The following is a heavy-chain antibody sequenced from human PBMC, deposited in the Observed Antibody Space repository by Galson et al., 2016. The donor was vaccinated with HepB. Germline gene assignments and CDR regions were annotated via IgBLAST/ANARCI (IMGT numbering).Heavy chain of an antibody. Sequence: SVKVSCKASGYIFTNYYMHWVRQAPGQRLEWMGIINPSGSNTNYAQKFQGRVTMTRDTSASTVYLELSSLRSEDTAVYYCARGSRDYPFEFWGQGTLVTVSS. CDR3: ARGSRDYPFEF. D-gene: IGHD4-17*01. CDR1: GYIFTNYY. V-gene: IGHV1-46*01. J-gene: IGHJ4*02. CDR2: INPSGSNT.